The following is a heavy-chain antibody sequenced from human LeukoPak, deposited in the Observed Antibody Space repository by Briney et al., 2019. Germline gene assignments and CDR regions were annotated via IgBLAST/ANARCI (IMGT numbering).Heavy chain of an antibody. Sequence: VASVKVSCKASGGTFRSYTISWVPQAPGQGLEWMGRIIPILGTASYAQKFQGRVTITADKSTGTAYMELSSLRSEDTAVYYCAGRGGYSGYDSMYAVDYWGQGTLVTVSS. CDR2: IIPILGTA. J-gene: IGHJ4*02. V-gene: IGHV1-69*08. CDR3: AGRGGYSGYDSMYAVDY. CDR1: GGTFRSYT. D-gene: IGHD5-12*01.